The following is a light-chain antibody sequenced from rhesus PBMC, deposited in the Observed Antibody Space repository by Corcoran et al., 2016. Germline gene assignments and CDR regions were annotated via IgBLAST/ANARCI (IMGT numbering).Light chain of an antibody. CDR1: QSVSSY. J-gene: IGKJ2*01. Sequence: QVILTQSPATLSLSPGERATLSCRASQSVSSYLAWYQQKPGQAPRLLIYGASSRAPGIPDRCSGRGSGTDFTRTISSLEPEDVGVYHCYQHSSGYSFGQGTKVEIK. CDR2: GAS. CDR3: YQHSSGYS. V-gene: IGKV3-10*01.